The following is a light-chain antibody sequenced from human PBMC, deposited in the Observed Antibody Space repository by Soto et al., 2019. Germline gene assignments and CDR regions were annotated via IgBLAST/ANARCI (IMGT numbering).Light chain of an antibody. V-gene: IGKV1-39*01. CDR2: AAS. Sequence: DIQMPQSPSSLSASVGDRVTITCRASQSISSSLNWYQQKPGKAPKLLIYAASSLQSGVPSRFSGSGSGTDFTLTISSLQPEDFATYYCQHSYSTPLTFGGGTKVEIK. J-gene: IGKJ4*01. CDR1: QSISSS. CDR3: QHSYSTPLT.